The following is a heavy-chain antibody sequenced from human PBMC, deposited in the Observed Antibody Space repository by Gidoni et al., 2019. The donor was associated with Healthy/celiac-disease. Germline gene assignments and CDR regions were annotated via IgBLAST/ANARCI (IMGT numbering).Heavy chain of an antibody. CDR1: GFTFSSYG. J-gene: IGHJ4*02. CDR2: ISYDGSNK. V-gene: IGHV3-30*18. D-gene: IGHD3-22*01. Sequence: QVQLVESGGGVVQPGRSLRLSCAASGFTFSSYGMHWVRQAPGKGLEWVAVISYDGSNKYYADSVKGRFTISRDNSKNTLYLQMNSLRAEDTAVYYCAKSPYYYDSSGYQNWGQGTLVTVSS. CDR3: AKSPYYYDSSGYQN.